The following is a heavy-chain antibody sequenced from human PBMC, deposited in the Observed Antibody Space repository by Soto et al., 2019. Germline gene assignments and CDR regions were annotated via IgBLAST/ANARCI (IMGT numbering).Heavy chain of an antibody. CDR2: IYYSGST. CDR3: ATIPATTILTDY. V-gene: IGHV4-39*01. D-gene: IGHD2-2*02. Sequence: SETMSHSCSVSGGSITSSYYCRWIRQPPGKGLEWIGSIYYSGSTYYNPSLKSRVTISVDTSKNQFSLKLSSVTAADTAVYYCATIPATTILTDYWGQGTLVTVSS. CDR1: GGSITSSYY. J-gene: IGHJ4*02.